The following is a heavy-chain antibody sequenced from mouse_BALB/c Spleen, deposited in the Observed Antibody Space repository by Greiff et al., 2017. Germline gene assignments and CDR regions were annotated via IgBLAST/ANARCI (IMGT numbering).Heavy chain of an antibody. V-gene: IGHV3-6*02. CDR1: GYSITSGYY. Sequence: EVKLMESGPGLVKPSQSLSLTCSVTGYSITSGYYWNWIRQFPGNKLEWMGYISYDGSNNYNPSLKNRISITRDTSKNQFFLKLNSVTTEDTATYYCAREEVVSAMDYWGEGTSVTVSS. CDR2: ISYDGSN. CDR3: AREEVVSAMDY. J-gene: IGHJ4*01.